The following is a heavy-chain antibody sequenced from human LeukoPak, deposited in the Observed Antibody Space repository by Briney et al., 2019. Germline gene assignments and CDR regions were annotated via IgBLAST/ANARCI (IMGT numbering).Heavy chain of an antibody. V-gene: IGHV1-2*02. D-gene: IGHD6-13*01. Sequence: GASVKVSCKASGYTFTGYYMHWVRQAPGQGLEWMGWINPNSGGTNYAQKFQGRVTMTRDTSISTDYMELSRLKPDDTAVYYCALPYISASGSFDYWGQGTLVTVSS. CDR1: GYTFTGYY. J-gene: IGHJ4*02. CDR2: INPNSGGT. CDR3: ALPYISASGSFDY.